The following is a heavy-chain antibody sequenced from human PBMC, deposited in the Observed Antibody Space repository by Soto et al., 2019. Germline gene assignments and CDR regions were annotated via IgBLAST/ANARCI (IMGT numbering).Heavy chain of an antibody. V-gene: IGHV1-69*06. CDR3: AEEVSEYQLLSTTAWFDP. CDR2: IIPIFGTA. J-gene: IGHJ5*02. CDR1: GGTFSSYA. Sequence: ASVKVSCKASGGTFSSYAISWVRQAPGQGLEWMGGIIPIFGTANYAQKFQGRVTITADKSTSTAYMELSSLRSEDTAVYYCAEEVSEYQLLSTTAWFDPWGQGTLVTVSS. D-gene: IGHD2-2*01.